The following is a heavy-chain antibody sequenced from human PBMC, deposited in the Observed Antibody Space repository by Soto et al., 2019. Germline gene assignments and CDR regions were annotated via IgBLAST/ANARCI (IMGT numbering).Heavy chain of an antibody. Sequence: TSETLSLTCAVYGGFLSESYWTWIRQPPGKGLEWIGEINHVGDTNYNPSLKSRVTMSVDTSQNQFSLRPISVTAADTAMYFCVRIRYQLPSSVLWLDPWGQGTPVTVSS. CDR2: INHVGDT. CDR1: GGFLSESY. J-gene: IGHJ5*02. V-gene: IGHV4-34*01. CDR3: VRIRYQLPSSVLWLDP. D-gene: IGHD3-16*01.